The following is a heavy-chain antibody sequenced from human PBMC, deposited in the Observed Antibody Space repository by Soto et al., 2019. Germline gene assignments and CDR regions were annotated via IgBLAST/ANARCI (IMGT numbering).Heavy chain of an antibody. Sequence: QVQLVESGGGVVQPGRSLRLSCAASGFTFSSYAMHWVRQAPGKGLEWVAVISYDGSNKYYADSVKGRFTISRDNSKNTLYLQMNRLRAEDTAVYYCAWRGMAGTWRAYYYYYGMDVWGQGTTVTVS. CDR1: GFTFSSYA. D-gene: IGHD6-19*01. CDR3: AWRGMAGTWRAYYYYYGMDV. CDR2: ISYDGSNK. V-gene: IGHV3-30-3*01. J-gene: IGHJ6*02.